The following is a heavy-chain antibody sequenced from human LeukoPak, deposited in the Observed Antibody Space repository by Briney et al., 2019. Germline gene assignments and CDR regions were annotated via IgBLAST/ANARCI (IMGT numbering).Heavy chain of an antibody. CDR2: IYYSGST. V-gene: IGHV4-39*01. CDR1: GGSISSSSYY. CDR3: ARQLRIYYYYMDV. D-gene: IGHD2-15*01. Sequence: SETLSLTCTVSGGSISSSSYYWGWLRQPPGKGLEWIGSIYYSGSTYYNPSLKSRVTISVDTSKNQFSLKLSSVTAADTAVCYCARQLRIYYYYMDVWGEGTTVTISS. J-gene: IGHJ6*03.